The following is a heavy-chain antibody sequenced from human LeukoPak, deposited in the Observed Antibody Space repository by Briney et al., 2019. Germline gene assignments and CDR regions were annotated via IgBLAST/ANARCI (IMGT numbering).Heavy chain of an antibody. CDR3: ARAISHTLAVAGTD. CDR1: GFTIDDYG. CDR2: INWNGGST. V-gene: IGHV3-20*04. J-gene: IGHJ4*02. D-gene: IGHD6-19*01. Sequence: GGSLRLSCAASGFTIDDYGMSWVRQAPAKGQDWVSGINWNGGSTGYADSVKGRFTISRDNAKNSLYLQMNSLRAEDTALYYCARAISHTLAVAGTDWGQGTLVTVSS.